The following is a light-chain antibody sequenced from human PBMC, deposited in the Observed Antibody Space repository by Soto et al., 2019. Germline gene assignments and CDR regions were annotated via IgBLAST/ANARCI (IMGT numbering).Light chain of an antibody. CDR2: KAS. J-gene: IGKJ5*01. V-gene: IGKV1-5*03. CDR3: QQYNSYPLT. Sequence: DIQMTQSPSTLSASVGDRVTITCRASQSISSLLAWYQQKPGRAPTLLIYKASTLESGVPSRFSRSGSGTEFSLTTSNLQPDDSATYYCQQYNSYPLTFGQGTRLEIK. CDR1: QSISSL.